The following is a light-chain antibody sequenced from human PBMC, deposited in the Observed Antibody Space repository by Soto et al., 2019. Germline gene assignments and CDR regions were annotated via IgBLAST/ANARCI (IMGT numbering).Light chain of an antibody. CDR3: QQRSNWPPWT. J-gene: IGKJ1*01. CDR1: QSVSSY. V-gene: IGKV3-11*01. CDR2: DAS. Sequence: EIVLTQSPATLSLSPGERATLSCRASQSVSSYLAWYQQKPGQAPRLLIYDASNRATGIPARFSGSGSGTDFTPTTRSLEPEDLAVYYCQQRSNWPPWTFGQGTKVEIK.